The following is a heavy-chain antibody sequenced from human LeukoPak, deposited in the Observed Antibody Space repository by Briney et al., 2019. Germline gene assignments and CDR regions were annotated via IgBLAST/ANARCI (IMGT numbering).Heavy chain of an antibody. V-gene: IGHV4-59*08. CDR2: IYYSGST. CDR3: ATQIDTVESFDY. J-gene: IGHJ4*02. Sequence: SETLSLTCTVSGGSISSYYWSWIRQPPGKGLEWIGYIYYSGSTNYNPSLKRRVTIFVGTSTNQFSRNLISVPTADTSVYYCATQIDTVESFDYWGQGTLVTVSS. CDR1: GGSISSYY. D-gene: IGHD3-3*01.